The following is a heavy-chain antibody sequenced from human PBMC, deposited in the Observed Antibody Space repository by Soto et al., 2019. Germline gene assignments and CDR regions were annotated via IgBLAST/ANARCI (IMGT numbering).Heavy chain of an antibody. CDR2: TRNKVRGYTT. CDR3: ARVSSNYYFDY. Sequence: GGSLRLSCAASGFTFSDHYMDWVRQAPGKGLEWVGRTRNKVRGYTTEYAASVKGRFTISRDISKNSLYLQMNGLETEDTAVNYCARVSSNYYFDYWGQGTLVTVSS. D-gene: IGHD1-1*01. V-gene: IGHV3-72*01. CDR1: GFTFSDHY. J-gene: IGHJ4*02.